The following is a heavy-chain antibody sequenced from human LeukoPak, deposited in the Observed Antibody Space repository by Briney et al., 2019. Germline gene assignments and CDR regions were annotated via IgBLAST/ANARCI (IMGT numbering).Heavy chain of an antibody. CDR2: IYYSGST. CDR3: ASTSAKSDMPLVFDI. J-gene: IGHJ3*02. Sequence: PSQTLSLTCTVSGGSSSSGDYYWSWIRQPPGKGLEWIGYIYYSGSTYYNPSLKSRVTTSVDTSKNQFSLKLSSVTAADTAVYYCASTSAKSDMPLVFDIWGQGTMVTVSS. V-gene: IGHV4-30-4*08. CDR1: GGSSSSGDYY. D-gene: IGHD2-2*01.